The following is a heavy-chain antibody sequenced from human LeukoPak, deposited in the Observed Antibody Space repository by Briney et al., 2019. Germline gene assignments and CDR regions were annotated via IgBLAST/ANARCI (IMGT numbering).Heavy chain of an antibody. CDR1: GFTFSDYY. J-gene: IGHJ4*02. D-gene: IGHD3-22*01. V-gene: IGHV3-11*06. CDR2: ISSSSSYI. Sequence: GRSLRLSCAASGFTFSDYYMSWIRQAPGKGLEWVSSISSSSSYIYYADSVKGRFTISRDNAKNSLYLQMNSLRAEDTAVYYCARPGPGSSAYYYDSSGYFVYWGQGTLVTVSS. CDR3: ARPGPGSSAYYYDSSGYFVY.